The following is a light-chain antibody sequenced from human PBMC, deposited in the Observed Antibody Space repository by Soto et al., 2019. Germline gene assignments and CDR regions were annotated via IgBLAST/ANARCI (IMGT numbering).Light chain of an antibody. CDR1: NSNIGAGYD. J-gene: IGLJ2*01. Sequence: QSVLTQPPSVSGDPGQRVTISCTGNNSNIGAGYDVHWYQQLPGTAPKLLIYGNINRPSGVPDRFSGSKSGASVSLAITGLQVEDEADYYCQSYDSSLSAWVFGGGTKLTVL. V-gene: IGLV1-40*01. CDR3: QSYDSSLSAWV. CDR2: GNI.